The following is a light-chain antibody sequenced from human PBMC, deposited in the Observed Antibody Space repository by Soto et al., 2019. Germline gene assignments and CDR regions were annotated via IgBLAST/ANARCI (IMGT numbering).Light chain of an antibody. V-gene: IGLV3-21*03. Sequence: SYELTQPPSVSVAPEKTATITCGGDRIGTNAVHWYQQKPGQAPLLVVYYDSDRPSGIPERISGSTSGNMATLTISRVEAGDEADYYCQLWDSSIDQGVFGGGTKVTVL. CDR3: QLWDSSIDQGV. J-gene: IGLJ3*02. CDR1: RIGTNA. CDR2: YDS.